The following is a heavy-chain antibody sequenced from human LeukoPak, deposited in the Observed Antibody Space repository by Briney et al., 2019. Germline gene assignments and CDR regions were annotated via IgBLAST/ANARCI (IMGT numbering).Heavy chain of an antibody. Sequence: GGSLRLSCAASRFTFSSYGMHWVRQAPGKGLEWVAFIRYDGSNKYYADSVKGRFTISRDNSKNTLYLQMNSLRAEDTAVYYCAKDLGYSGEFNFDYWGQGTLVTVSS. V-gene: IGHV3-30*02. CDR3: AKDLGYSGEFNFDY. CDR1: RFTFSSYG. D-gene: IGHD5-12*01. CDR2: IRYDGSNK. J-gene: IGHJ4*02.